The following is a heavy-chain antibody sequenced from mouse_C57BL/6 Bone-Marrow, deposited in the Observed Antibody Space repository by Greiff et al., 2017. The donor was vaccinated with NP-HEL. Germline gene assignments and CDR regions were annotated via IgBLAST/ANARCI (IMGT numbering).Heavy chain of an antibody. V-gene: IGHV2-9-1*01. Sequence: VQLQESGPGLVAPSQSLSITCTVSGFSLTSYAISWVRQPPGKGLEWLGVIWTGGGTNYNSALKSRLSISKDNSKSQVFLKMNSLQTDDTARYYCARNRDYGSSYLWYFDVWGTGTTVTVSS. CDR3: ARNRDYGSSYLWYFDV. D-gene: IGHD1-1*01. CDR1: GFSLTSYA. CDR2: IWTGGGT. J-gene: IGHJ1*03.